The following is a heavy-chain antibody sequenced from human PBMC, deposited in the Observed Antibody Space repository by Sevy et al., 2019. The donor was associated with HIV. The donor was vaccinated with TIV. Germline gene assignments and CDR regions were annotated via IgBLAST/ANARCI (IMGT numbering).Heavy chain of an antibody. D-gene: IGHD3-10*01. Sequence: SETLSLTCTVSGGSISSSSYYWGWIRQPPGKGLEWIGSIYYSGSTYYNPSLKSRVTISVDTSKNQFSLKLSSVTAADTAVYYCASAYGSGSSEPDYYYYYYMDVWGKGTTVTVSS. J-gene: IGHJ6*03. CDR2: IYYSGST. CDR3: ASAYGSGSSEPDYYYYYYMDV. V-gene: IGHV4-39*01. CDR1: GGSISSSSYY.